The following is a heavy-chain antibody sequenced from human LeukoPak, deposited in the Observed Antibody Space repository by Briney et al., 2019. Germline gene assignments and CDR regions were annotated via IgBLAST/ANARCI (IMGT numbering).Heavy chain of an antibody. Sequence: SQTLSLTCAISGDSVSGSPAVWNWIRQSPSRGLEWLGRAYYRSKWYIDYAVSVKGRITITPGTSKNQFSLQLNSVTPEDTAVYYRARGAVRGGTNLDYWGQGTLVTVSS. D-gene: IGHD3-10*01. V-gene: IGHV6-1*01. CDR2: AYYRSKWYI. CDR3: ARGAVRGGTNLDY. J-gene: IGHJ4*02. CDR1: GDSVSGSPAV.